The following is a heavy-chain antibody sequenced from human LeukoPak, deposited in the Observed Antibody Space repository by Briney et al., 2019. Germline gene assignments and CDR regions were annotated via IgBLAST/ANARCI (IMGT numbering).Heavy chain of an antibody. CDR2: IWYDGSNK. V-gene: IGHV3-33*01. J-gene: IGHJ4*02. CDR3: ARNDPDSRGYYIDY. Sequence: PGGSLRLSCAASGFTFSSYGMHWVRQAPGKGLEWVAVIWYDGSNKYYADSVKGRFTISRDNSKNTLYLQMNSLRAEDTAVYYCARNDPDSRGYYIDYWGQGTLVTVSS. D-gene: IGHD3-22*01. CDR1: GFTFSSYG.